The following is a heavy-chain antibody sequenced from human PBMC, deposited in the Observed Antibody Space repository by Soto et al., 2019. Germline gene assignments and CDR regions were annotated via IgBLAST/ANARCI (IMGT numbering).Heavy chain of an antibody. J-gene: IGHJ3*02. Sequence: GASVKVSCKASGGTFSSYSISWVRQAPGQGLEWMGGIIPIFGTANYAQKFQGRVTITADESTSTAYMELSSLRSEDTAVYYCVRVQRVYYYYESSGYSPYAFDIWGQGTMVTVSS. D-gene: IGHD3-22*01. V-gene: IGHV1-69*13. CDR3: VRVQRVYYYYESSGYSPYAFDI. CDR1: GGTFSSYS. CDR2: IIPIFGTA.